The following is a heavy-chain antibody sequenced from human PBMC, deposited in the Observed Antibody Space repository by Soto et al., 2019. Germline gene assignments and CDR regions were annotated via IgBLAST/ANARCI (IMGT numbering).Heavy chain of an antibody. D-gene: IGHD2-2*01. CDR1: GYTFTRYA. V-gene: IGHV1-3*01. CDR3: ARGGQLLSVAFDI. J-gene: IGHJ3*02. CDR2: INAGNGIT. Sequence: QVQLVQSGAEVKKPGASVKVSCRASGYTFTRYALHWVRQAPGQRLAWMGWINAGNGITTYSQKFQGRVTITRDKSASTAYMELSSLTSEDTAVYYCARGGQLLSVAFDIWGQGTMVTFAS.